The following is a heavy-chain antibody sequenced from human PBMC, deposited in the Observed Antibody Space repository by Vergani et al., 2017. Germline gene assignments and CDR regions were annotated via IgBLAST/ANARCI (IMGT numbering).Heavy chain of an antibody. CDR3: AGGETRTDWLDP. CDR1: GVSVSSTAFY. CDR2: IYGSGNI. D-gene: IGHD3-16*01. V-gene: IGHV4-61*02. J-gene: IGHJ5*02. Sequence: QVQLQESGPGLVKPSQTLSLTCSVSGVSVSSTAFYWNWIRQPAGKGLEWIGRIYGSGNINYNPSLESPVTISRDTSKNQFSLKVHSVTAADTAVYYCAGGETRTDWLDPWGQGTQVIVSS.